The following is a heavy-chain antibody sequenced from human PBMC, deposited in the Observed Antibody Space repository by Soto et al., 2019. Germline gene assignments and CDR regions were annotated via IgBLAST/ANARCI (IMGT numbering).Heavy chain of an antibody. CDR1: GGTFSSYA. D-gene: IGHD3-22*01. CDR2: IIPIFGTA. V-gene: IGHV1-69*13. Sequence: ASVKVSCKASGGTFSSYAISWVRQAPGQGLEWMGGIIPIFGTANYAQKFQGRVTITADESTSTAYMELSSLRSEDTAVYYCARGRDDSSGYSCWFDPWGQGTLVTVSS. J-gene: IGHJ5*02. CDR3: ARGRDDSSGYSCWFDP.